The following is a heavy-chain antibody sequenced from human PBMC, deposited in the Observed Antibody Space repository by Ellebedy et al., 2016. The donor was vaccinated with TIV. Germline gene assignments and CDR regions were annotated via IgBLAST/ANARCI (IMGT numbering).Heavy chain of an antibody. CDR2: IIPILGKA. Sequence: AASVKVSYKASGDTFNSYAISWVRQAPGQGLEWMGGIIPILGKANYAQKFQGRVTITADESTSTAYMELSSLRSEDTAVYYCARVGNYYGGNPSYYFDYWGQGTLVTVSS. CDR1: GDTFNSYA. D-gene: IGHD4-23*01. V-gene: IGHV1-69*10. CDR3: ARVGNYYGGNPSYYFDY. J-gene: IGHJ4*02.